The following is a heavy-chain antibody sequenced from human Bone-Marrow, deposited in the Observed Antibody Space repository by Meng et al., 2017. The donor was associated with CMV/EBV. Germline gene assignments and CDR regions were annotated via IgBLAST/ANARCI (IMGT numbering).Heavy chain of an antibody. Sequence: LRLSCAISGVSVSSNSAAWNWIRQSPSRGLGWLGKTYYRSKWYNDYAVSVKSRITINPDTSKNQFSLQPISVTTEDTAVYYCARSVNMVYAIKSPTFDYWGQGTLVTVSS. CDR1: GVSVSSNSAA. D-gene: IGHD2-8*01. V-gene: IGHV6-1*01. CDR2: TYYRSKWYN. J-gene: IGHJ4*02. CDR3: ARSVNMVYAIKSPTFDY.